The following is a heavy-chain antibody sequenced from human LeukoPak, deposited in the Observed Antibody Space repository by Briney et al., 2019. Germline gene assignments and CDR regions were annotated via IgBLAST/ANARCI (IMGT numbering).Heavy chain of an antibody. J-gene: IGHJ3*02. Sequence: SETLSLTCTVSGGSISGYYWSWIRQPPGKRLEWIGYIYYSGSTNYNPSLKSRVTISVDTSKNQFSLKLSSVTAADTAVYYCARGLPTSDAFDIWGQGTMVTVSS. CDR2: IYYSGST. CDR3: ARGLPTSDAFDI. CDR1: GGSISGYY. V-gene: IGHV4-59*01. D-gene: IGHD1-1*01.